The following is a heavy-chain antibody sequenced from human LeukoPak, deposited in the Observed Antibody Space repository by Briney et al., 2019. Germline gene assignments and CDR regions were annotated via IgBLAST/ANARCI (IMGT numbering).Heavy chain of an antibody. D-gene: IGHD2/OR15-2a*01. CDR2: ISYSGST. J-gene: IGHJ2*01. CDR3: ARGRIEWYFDL. CDR1: GGSISSDSYY. Sequence: KASETLSLTCIVSGGSISSDSYYWNWIRLPPGKGLEWIAMISYSGSTHYNASLKSRVTISVDTSNNQFSLTLNSVTAADTALYYCARGRIEWYFDLWGRGTLVTVSS. V-gene: IGHV4-39*07.